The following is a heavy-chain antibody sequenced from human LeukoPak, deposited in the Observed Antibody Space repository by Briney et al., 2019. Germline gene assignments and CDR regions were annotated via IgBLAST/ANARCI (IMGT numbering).Heavy chain of an antibody. CDR1: GFTFSSYA. Sequence: PGGSLRLSCAASGFTFSSYAMSWVRQAPGKGLEWVANIKQDGSEKYYVDSVKGRFTISRDNAKNSLYLQMNSLRAEDTAVYYCARGLNRGFDYWGQGTLVTVSS. V-gene: IGHV3-7*03. J-gene: IGHJ4*02. CDR3: ARGLNRGFDY. D-gene: IGHD7-27*01. CDR2: IKQDGSEK.